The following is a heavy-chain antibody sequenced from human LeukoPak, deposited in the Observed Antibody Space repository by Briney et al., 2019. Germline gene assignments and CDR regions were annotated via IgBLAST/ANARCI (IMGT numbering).Heavy chain of an antibody. CDR2: IYYSGST. Sequence: PSETLSLTCTVSGGSISSYYWSWIRQPPGKGLEWIGYIYYSGSTNYNPSLKSRVTISVDTSKNQFSLKLSSVTAADTAVYYCARAHCGGDCHPFDPWGQGTLVTVSS. CDR3: ARAHCGGDCHPFDP. V-gene: IGHV4-59*01. J-gene: IGHJ5*02. CDR1: GGSISSYY. D-gene: IGHD2-21*02.